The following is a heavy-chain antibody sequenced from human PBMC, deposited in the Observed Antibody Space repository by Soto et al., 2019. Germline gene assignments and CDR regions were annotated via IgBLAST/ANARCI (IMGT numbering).Heavy chain of an antibody. CDR3: ARDLRFRGFYGMDV. J-gene: IGHJ6*02. Sequence: QVQLQESGPGLVKPSQTLSLTCTVSGGSISSGGYYWSWIRQHPGKGLEWIGYIYYSGSTYYNPSLTGRGTISVDTSKNQFSLKLSAVTAADTAVYYCARDLRFRGFYGMDVWGQGTTVTVSS. CDR2: IYYSGST. CDR1: GGSISSGGYY. V-gene: IGHV4-31*03. D-gene: IGHD3-10*01.